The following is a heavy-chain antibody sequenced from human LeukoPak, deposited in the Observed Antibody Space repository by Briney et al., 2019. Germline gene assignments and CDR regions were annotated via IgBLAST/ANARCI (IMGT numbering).Heavy chain of an antibody. J-gene: IGHJ4*02. CDR1: GFTFSNYA. Sequence: QPGGSLRLSCAASGFTFSNYAMTWVRQAPGKGLEWVSAVSGSGDTTYYADSVKGRFTISRDNPKNTLYVQMSSLRAEDTAVYYCTREKRRYCTDTSCSQFDYWGRGTLVTVSS. D-gene: IGHD2-2*01. CDR2: VSGSGDTT. CDR3: TREKRRYCTDTSCSQFDY. V-gene: IGHV3-23*01.